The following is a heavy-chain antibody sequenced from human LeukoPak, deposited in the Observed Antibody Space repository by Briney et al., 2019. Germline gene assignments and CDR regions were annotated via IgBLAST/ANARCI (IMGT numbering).Heavy chain of an antibody. D-gene: IGHD6-19*01. Sequence: SETLSLTCAVSGGPINSHSWRSSVRQPPGKGLEWSGQLYHGGDTNYDPSVKSRVTMSVDKSKNHFSLNLRSVTAADTAIYYCASHVTVLGTRGFDYWGQGILVTVSS. J-gene: IGHJ4*02. CDR2: LYHGGDT. V-gene: IGHV4-4*02. CDR1: GGPINSHSW. CDR3: ASHVTVLGTRGFDY.